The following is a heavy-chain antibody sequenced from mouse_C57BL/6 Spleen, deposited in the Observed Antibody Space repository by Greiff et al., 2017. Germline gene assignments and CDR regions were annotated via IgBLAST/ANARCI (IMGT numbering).Heavy chain of an antibody. V-gene: IGHV1-54*01. D-gene: IGHD2-2*01. CDR2: INPGSGGT. J-gene: IGHJ4*01. CDR1: GYAFTNYL. Sequence: VKLMESGAELVRPGTSVKVSCKASGYAFTNYLIEWVKQRPGQGLEWIGVINPGSGGTNYNEKFKGKATLTADKSSSTAYMQLSSLTSEDSAVYFCARLGLRRGYAMDYWGQGTSVTVSS. CDR3: ARLGLRRGYAMDY.